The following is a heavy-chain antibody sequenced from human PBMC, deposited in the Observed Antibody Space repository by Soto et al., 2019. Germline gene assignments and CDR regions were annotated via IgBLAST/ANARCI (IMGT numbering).Heavy chain of an antibody. V-gene: IGHV1-24*01. Sequence: QVQLVQSGAEVKQPGASVKVSCKVSGYTLTELSMHWVRQAPGKGLEWMGGFDPEDGETIYAQKFQGRVTMTEDTSTDTAYMELSSLRSEDTAVYYCATSIWVVYANQHVIDYWGQGTLVTVSS. CDR3: ATSIWVVYANQHVIDY. CDR2: FDPEDGET. J-gene: IGHJ4*02. CDR1: GYTLTELS. D-gene: IGHD2-8*02.